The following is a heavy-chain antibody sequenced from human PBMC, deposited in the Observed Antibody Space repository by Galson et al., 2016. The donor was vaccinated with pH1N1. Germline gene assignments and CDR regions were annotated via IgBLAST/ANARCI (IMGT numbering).Heavy chain of an antibody. V-gene: IGHV2-5*01. Sequence: PALVKPTQTLTLTCTVSGFSLDTSGVGVGWIRQPPGKALEWLGDICWNDEKRYSPSLRNSLTITKDASKNQVILTMTNVDPVDTATYFCAHRRSPYVDFCGGPNWFDSWGQGTLVIVSP. CDR3: AHRRSPYVDFCGGPNWFDS. CDR1: GFSLDTSGVG. J-gene: IGHJ5*01. D-gene: IGHD3-3*01. CDR2: ICWNDEK.